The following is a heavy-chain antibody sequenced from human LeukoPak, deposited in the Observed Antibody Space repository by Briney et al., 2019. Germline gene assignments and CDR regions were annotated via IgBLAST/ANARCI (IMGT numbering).Heavy chain of an antibody. V-gene: IGHV1-24*01. D-gene: IGHD3-10*01. CDR3: ATVRVLLWFGEPEGPAHFDY. Sequence: ASVKVSCKVSGYTLTELSMHWVRQAPGKGLEWMGGFDPEDGETIYAQKFQGRVTMTEDTSTDTAYMELSSLRSEDTAVYYCATVRVLLWFGEPEGPAHFDYWGQGTLVIVSS. CDR2: FDPEDGET. CDR1: GYTLTELS. J-gene: IGHJ4*02.